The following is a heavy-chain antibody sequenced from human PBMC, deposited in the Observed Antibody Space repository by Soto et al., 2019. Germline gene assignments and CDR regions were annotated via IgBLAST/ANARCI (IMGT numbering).Heavy chain of an antibody. V-gene: IGHV3-21*01. J-gene: IGHJ4*02. D-gene: IGHD1-7*01. CDR2: ISSSSSYI. Sequence: EVQLVESGGGLVKPGGPLRLSGEASGFTSISYSMNWTPQPPGKGLEWVSSISSSSSYIYYADSVKGRFTTSSDNDKNSLYLQMNSLRAEDTAVYYCAREGYNWNYKGDYWGQGTLVTVSS. CDR3: AREGYNWNYKGDY. CDR1: GFTSISYS.